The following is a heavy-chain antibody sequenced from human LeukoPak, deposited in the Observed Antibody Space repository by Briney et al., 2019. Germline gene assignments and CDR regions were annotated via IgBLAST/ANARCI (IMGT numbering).Heavy chain of an antibody. CDR3: TRGRQEVSMIVVVMTAVSYYLDV. Sequence: SETLSLTCAVYGGSFSGYYWTWIRQAPGKGLEWIGEINPSGRISYNPSLKSRLTISVDASKNQFSLNLRSLTAADTAVYYCTRGRQEVSMIVVVMTAVSYYLDVWGKGTTVTVS. V-gene: IGHV4-34*01. CDR1: GGSFSGYY. D-gene: IGHD3-22*01. CDR2: INPSGRI. J-gene: IGHJ6*03.